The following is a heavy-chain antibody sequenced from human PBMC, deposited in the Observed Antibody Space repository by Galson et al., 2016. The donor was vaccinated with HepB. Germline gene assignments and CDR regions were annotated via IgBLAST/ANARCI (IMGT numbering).Heavy chain of an antibody. Sequence: SLRLSCAGSGFPFHVFVMSWVRQAPGKGLEWVSVIYSTGSTKYADSVKGRFTISRDSSKNTLYLQMNSLRAEDTAVYYCARDGGVKVGGDYWGQGTLVTVSS. CDR1: GFPFHVFV. D-gene: IGHD3-16*01. J-gene: IGHJ4*02. CDR3: ARDGGVKVGGDY. CDR2: IYSTGST. V-gene: IGHV3-53*01.